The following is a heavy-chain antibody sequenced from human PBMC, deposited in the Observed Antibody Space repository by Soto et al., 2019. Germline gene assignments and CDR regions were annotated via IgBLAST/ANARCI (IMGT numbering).Heavy chain of an antibody. CDR2: INAGNGNT. V-gene: IGHV1-3*01. J-gene: IGHJ4*02. CDR3: ARDLSFYDILTGYYTPYYYFDY. Sequence: ASVKVSCKASGYTFTSYAMRWVRQAPGQRLEWMGWINAGNGNTKYSQKFQGRVTITRDTSASTAYMELSSLRSEDTAVYYCARDLSFYDILTGYYTPYYYFDYWGQGTLVTVSS. CDR1: GYTFTSYA. D-gene: IGHD3-9*01.